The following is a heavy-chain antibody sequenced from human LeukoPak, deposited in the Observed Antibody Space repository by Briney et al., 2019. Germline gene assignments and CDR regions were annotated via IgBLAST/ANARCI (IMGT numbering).Heavy chain of an antibody. Sequence: GGSLRLSCAASGFTFSSYEVNWVRQAPGKGLEWVSYISSGSTIYYADSVKGRFTISRDNAKNSLYLQMNSLRAEDTAVYYCAREAYYYDSSGYYPDNAFDIWGQGTMVTVSS. V-gene: IGHV3-48*03. D-gene: IGHD3-22*01. J-gene: IGHJ3*02. CDR2: ISSGSTI. CDR1: GFTFSSYE. CDR3: AREAYYYDSSGYYPDNAFDI.